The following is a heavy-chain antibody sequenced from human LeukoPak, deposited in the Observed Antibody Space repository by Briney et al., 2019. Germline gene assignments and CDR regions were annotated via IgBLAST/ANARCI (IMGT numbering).Heavy chain of an antibody. J-gene: IGHJ4*02. D-gene: IGHD2-21*01. CDR3: TRSGTMVVMRPMYY. V-gene: IGHV4-39*01. CDR2: IYYSGST. CDR1: GGSISSTAFH. Sequence: SETLSLTCTVSGGSISSTAFHWGWIRQPPGKGLEWIGSIYYSGSTYYNPSLKSRVTISVDTSKNQFSLKLSSVTAADKAVYYCTRSGTMVVMRPMYYWGQGTLVTVSS.